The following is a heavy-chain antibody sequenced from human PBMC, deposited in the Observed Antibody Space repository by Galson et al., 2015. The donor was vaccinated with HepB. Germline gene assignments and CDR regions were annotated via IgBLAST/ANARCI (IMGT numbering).Heavy chain of an antibody. CDR2: ISTSPNTI. D-gene: IGHD6-13*01. CDR1: GFSFSSYS. CDR3: ASGYNNSWYHYYYGMDV. J-gene: IGHJ6*02. V-gene: IGHV3-48*01. Sequence: SLRLSCAASGFSFSSYSMNWVRQAPGKGLEWVSYISTSPNTIYYADSVKGRFTISRDNAKNSLYLQMDSLRAEDTAVYYCASGYNNSWYHYYYGMDVWGQGTTVTVSS.